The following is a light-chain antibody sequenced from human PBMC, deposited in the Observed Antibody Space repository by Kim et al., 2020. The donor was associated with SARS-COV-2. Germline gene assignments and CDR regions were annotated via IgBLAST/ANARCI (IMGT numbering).Light chain of an antibody. Sequence: IVLTQSPATLSLSAGETATLSCRPSQNIRSYLAWYQQKPGQAPRLLIHDTSNRATGVPARFSGSGSGTDFTLTISSLEPEDFAVYYCQQRSSWPPAFGQGTKVDIK. V-gene: IGKV3-11*01. CDR1: QNIRSY. J-gene: IGKJ1*01. CDR2: DTS. CDR3: QQRSSWPPA.